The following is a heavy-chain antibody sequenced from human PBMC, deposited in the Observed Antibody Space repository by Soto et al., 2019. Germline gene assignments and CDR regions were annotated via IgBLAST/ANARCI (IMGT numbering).Heavy chain of an antibody. D-gene: IGHD2-15*01. V-gene: IGHV3-21*01. J-gene: IGHJ3*02. CDR1: GFTFSSYS. Sequence: PGGSLRLSCAASGFTFSSYSMNWVRQAPGKGLEWVSSISSSSSYIYYADSVKGRFTISRDNAKNSLYLQMNSLRAEDTAVYYCARTCSGGSCYSGNDAFDIWGQGTMVTVSS. CDR2: ISSSSSYI. CDR3: ARTCSGGSCYSGNDAFDI.